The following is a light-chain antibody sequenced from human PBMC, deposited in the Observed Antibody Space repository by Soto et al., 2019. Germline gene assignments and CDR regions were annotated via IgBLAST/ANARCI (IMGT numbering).Light chain of an antibody. V-gene: IGKV3-11*01. Sequence: VLPQSPATLALSPGERATLSCGASLNATCYLAWYQQQPGQAPRLVLYDASNRAPGIPARFSGSGAGTDFILTISSIEPEDFSVYYCQQRQYWPPITFGQGTRLEIK. J-gene: IGKJ5*01. CDR3: QQRQYWPPIT. CDR2: DAS. CDR1: LNATCY.